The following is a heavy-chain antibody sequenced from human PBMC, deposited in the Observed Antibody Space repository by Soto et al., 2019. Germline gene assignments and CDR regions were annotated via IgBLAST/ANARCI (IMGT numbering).Heavy chain of an antibody. CDR2: INGGNGDT. CDR3: ARGNLARRKHLDV. V-gene: IGHV1-3*01. Sequence: QVQLVQSETEVKKPGDSLRVSCRASGYSLTNFAMHWVRRAPGHRLEWMGWINGGNGDTRFSHEFQGRVAITRDTSANTAYLELTSLRSEDTAVYYLARGNLARRKHLDVWGQGTLAIVSS. CDR1: GYSLTNFA. J-gene: IGHJ4*02.